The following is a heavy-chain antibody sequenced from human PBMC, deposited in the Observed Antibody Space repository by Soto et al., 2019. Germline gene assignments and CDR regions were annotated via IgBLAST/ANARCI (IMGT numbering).Heavy chain of an antibody. CDR3: LKGVRHPDY. J-gene: IGHJ4*02. Sequence: GGSLRLSCVASGFTFTGYYMSWLRQAPGKGLEYISYISGSGSDTNYADSVKGRFTISRDNAENSLFLQMNSLRVDDTAVYYRLKGVRHPDYWGQGALVTVSS. CDR1: GFTFTGYY. V-gene: IGHV3-11*06. CDR2: ISGSGSDT.